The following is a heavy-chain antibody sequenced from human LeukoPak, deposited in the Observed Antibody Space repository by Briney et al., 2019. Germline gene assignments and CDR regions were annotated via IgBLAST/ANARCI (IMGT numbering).Heavy chain of an antibody. Sequence: GGSLRLSCAASGFTFSSYWMSWVRQAPGKGLEWVANIKEDGSEKYYVDSVKGRFTISRDNAKNSLYLQMNSLRAEDTAVYYCARDLMGIAYRGAFYYWGQGTLVTVSS. V-gene: IGHV3-7*03. CDR1: GFTFSSYW. CDR3: ARDLMGIAYRGAFYY. CDR2: IKEDGSEK. J-gene: IGHJ4*02. D-gene: IGHD6-13*01.